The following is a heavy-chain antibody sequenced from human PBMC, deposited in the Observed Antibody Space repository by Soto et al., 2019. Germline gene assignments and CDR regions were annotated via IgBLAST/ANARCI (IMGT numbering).Heavy chain of an antibody. CDR1: GYTFTSYY. CDR2: INPSGGST. Sequence: QVQLVQSGAEVKPPGASVKVSCKASGYTFTSYYIHWVRQAPGQGLEWTGIINPSGGSTSYAQKFQGRVTMTRDTSTSTVYMELSSLRSEDTAVYYCTRGVTTVYYAGGYWGQGTLVAVSS. CDR3: TRGVTTVYYAGGY. D-gene: IGHD4-17*01. V-gene: IGHV1-46*03. J-gene: IGHJ4*02.